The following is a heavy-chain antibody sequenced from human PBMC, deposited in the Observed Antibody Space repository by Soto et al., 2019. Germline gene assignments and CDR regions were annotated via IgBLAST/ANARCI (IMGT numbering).Heavy chain of an antibody. CDR2: IYWHGDK. Sequence: QITLKESGPTLVKPTQTLTLTCTFSGFSLSTNEVGVGWIRQPPGKALEWLALIYWHGDKRYSPSLKSRLTITKDTSKNQVVITMTNMDPVDTATYFWARWGQHMTPYYFDYWGQGTLGTVSS. J-gene: IGHJ4*02. CDR3: ARWGQHMTPYYFDY. V-gene: IGHV2-5*01. CDR1: GFSLSTNEVG. D-gene: IGHD2-21*01.